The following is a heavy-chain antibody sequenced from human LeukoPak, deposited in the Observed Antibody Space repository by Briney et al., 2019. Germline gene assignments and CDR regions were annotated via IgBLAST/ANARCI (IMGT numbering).Heavy chain of an antibody. D-gene: IGHD3-10*01. Sequence: SETLSLTCAVYGGSFSGYYWSWIRQPPGKGLEWIGEINHSGSTNYNPSLKSRVTISVDTSKNQFSLKLSPVTAADTAVYYCARLINYYGSGSSSDYWGQGTLVTVSS. CDR3: ARLINYYGSGSSSDY. CDR1: GGSFSGYY. V-gene: IGHV4-34*01. CDR2: INHSGST. J-gene: IGHJ4*02.